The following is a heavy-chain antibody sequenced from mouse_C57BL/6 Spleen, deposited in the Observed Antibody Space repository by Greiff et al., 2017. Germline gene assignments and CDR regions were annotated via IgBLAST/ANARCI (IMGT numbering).Heavy chain of an antibody. V-gene: IGHV1-74*01. D-gene: IGHD4-1*01. CDR2: INPSDSDT. Sequence: QVQLQQPGAELVKPGASVKVSCKASGYTFTSYWMHWVKQRPGQGLEWIGRINPSDSDTNYNQKFKGKATLTVDKSASTAYMQLSSLTSEDSAVYYCAMELAFAYWGQGTLVTVSA. CDR3: AMELAFAY. CDR1: GYTFTSYW. J-gene: IGHJ3*01.